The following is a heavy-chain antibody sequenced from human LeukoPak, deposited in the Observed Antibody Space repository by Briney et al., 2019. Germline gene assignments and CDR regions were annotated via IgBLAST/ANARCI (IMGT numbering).Heavy chain of an antibody. J-gene: IGHJ4*02. CDR2: IYYSGSP. V-gene: IGHV4-59*01. D-gene: IGHD5-18*01. Sequence: ETXSLTCTVSGGSLSTYYWNWIRQPPGKGMEWIGYIYYSGSPNYSPSLKSRVTISVDTSKNQFSLKLSSVTAADTAVYYCARAGYSYGGQFDYWGRGTLVTVSS. CDR1: GGSLSTYY. CDR3: ARAGYSYGGQFDY.